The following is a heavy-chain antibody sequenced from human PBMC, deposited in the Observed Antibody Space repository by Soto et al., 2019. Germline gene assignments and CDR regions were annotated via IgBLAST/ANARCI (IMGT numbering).Heavy chain of an antibody. V-gene: IGHV4-34*01. CDR3: AREQRSATKTTYNWFDP. CDR2: INHSGST. J-gene: IGHJ5*02. Sequence: ETLSLSCAVSGYSISSGYYWSWIRQPPGKGLEWIVEINHSGSTNYNPSLKSRVTISVDTSKNQFSLKLSSVTAADTAVYYCAREQRSATKTTYNWFDPWGQGTLVTVYS. CDR1: GYSISSGYY. D-gene: IGHD1-26*01.